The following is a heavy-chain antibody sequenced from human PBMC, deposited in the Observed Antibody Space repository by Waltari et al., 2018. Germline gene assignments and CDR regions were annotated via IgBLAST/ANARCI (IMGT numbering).Heavy chain of an antibody. CDR2: IYSGGST. J-gene: IGHJ6*03. CDR3: AKVRGYYYYMDV. CDR1: GFTFSSYA. D-gene: IGHD3-10*01. V-gene: IGHV3-23*03. Sequence: EVQLLESGGGLVQPGGSLRLSCAAYGFTFSSYAMSWVRQAPGKGLEWVSVIYSGGSTYYADSVKGRFTISRDNSKNTLYLQMNSLRAEDTAVYYCAKVRGYYYYMDVWGKGTTVTVSS.